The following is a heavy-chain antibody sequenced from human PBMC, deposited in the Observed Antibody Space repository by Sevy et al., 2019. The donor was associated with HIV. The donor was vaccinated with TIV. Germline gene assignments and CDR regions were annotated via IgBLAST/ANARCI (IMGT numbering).Heavy chain of an antibody. CDR2: INPSGAST. Sequence: ASVKVSCKASGYTFTSYYIYWVRQAPGQGLEWMGRINPSGASTSFAQKFQGRVTMTSDTSTSTVYMELTSLRSEDTAIYFCTRLGVAVTTLPYGMDVWGQGTTVTVSS. J-gene: IGHJ6*02. D-gene: IGHD6-19*01. CDR3: TRLGVAVTTLPYGMDV. CDR1: GYTFTSYY. V-gene: IGHV1-46*03.